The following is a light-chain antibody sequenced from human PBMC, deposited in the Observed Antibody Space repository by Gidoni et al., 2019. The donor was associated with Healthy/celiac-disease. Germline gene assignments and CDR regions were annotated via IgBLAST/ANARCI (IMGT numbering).Light chain of an antibody. Sequence: EIVLTQSPATLSLSPGERATLSCRASQSVSSYLAWYQQKPGQAPRLLIYDASNRATGIPARFSGSGSGTDFTLTISSLEPEVFAVYYCQQRSNWPGFTFGPGTKVDIK. CDR1: QSVSSY. J-gene: IGKJ3*01. CDR3: QQRSNWPGFT. CDR2: DAS. V-gene: IGKV3-11*01.